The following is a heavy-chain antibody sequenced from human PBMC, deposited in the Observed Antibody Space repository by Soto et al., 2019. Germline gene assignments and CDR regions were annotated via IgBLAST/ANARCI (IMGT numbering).Heavy chain of an antibody. CDR2: INTGNGDS. CDR1: GYVFTSFA. CDR3: ARVKTIAMPGFDY. V-gene: IGHV1-3*04. Sequence: AASVKVSCKTSGYVFTSFAIHWMRQAPGQGPEWMGWINTGNGDSKYSEKFQDRVTITRDAAATTAYMELSSLRSEDTAVYYCARVKTIAMPGFDYRGQGTLVTVSS. D-gene: IGHD6-13*01. J-gene: IGHJ4*02.